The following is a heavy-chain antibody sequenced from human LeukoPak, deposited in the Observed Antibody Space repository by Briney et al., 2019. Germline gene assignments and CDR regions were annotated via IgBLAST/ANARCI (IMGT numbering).Heavy chain of an antibody. CDR1: GYIFTTYW. CDR3: ARGFYGGYYYYYYMDV. Sequence: GESLQISCKGSGYIFTTYWIGWVRQLPGKGLEWMGIIYPGDSDTRYSPSFQGQVTISADRSISTAYLQWSSLKASDTAMYYCARGFYGGYYYYYYMDVWGKGTTVTVSS. D-gene: IGHD4/OR15-4a*01. V-gene: IGHV5-51*01. CDR2: IYPGDSDT. J-gene: IGHJ6*03.